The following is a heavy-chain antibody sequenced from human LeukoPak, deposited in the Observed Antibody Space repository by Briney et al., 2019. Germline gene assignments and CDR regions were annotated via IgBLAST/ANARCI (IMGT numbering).Heavy chain of an antibody. J-gene: IGHJ6*02. CDR3: ARDRNLLLWFGELFRNYYYYGMDV. D-gene: IGHD3-10*01. V-gene: IGHV1-2*02. CDR2: INPNSGGT. CDR1: GYTFTGYY. Sequence: ASVTVSCKASGYTFTGYYMHWVRQAPGQGLEWMGWINPNSGGTNYAQKFQGRVTMTRDTSISTAYMELSRLRSDDTAVYYCARDRNLLLWFGELFRNYYYYGMDVWGQGTTVTVSS.